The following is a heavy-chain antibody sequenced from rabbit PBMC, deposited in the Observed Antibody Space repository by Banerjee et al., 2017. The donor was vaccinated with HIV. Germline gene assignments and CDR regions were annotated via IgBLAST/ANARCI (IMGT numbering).Heavy chain of an antibody. J-gene: IGHJ4*01. V-gene: IGHV1S45*01. D-gene: IGHD4-1*01. CDR2: IYTGDGRT. CDR1: GIDFSSGYD. Sequence: QEHLEESGGDLVKPEGSLTLTCTASGIDFSSGYDMYWVRQAPGKGLEWIGYIYTGDGRTWYANWAKGRFTISKTSSTTVTLQMTSLTAADTATYFCAGGADSSAWGFDLWGPGTLVTVS. CDR3: AGGADSSAWGFDL.